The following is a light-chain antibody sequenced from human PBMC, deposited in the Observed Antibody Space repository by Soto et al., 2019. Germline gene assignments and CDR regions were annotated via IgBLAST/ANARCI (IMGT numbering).Light chain of an antibody. CDR1: HDISEN. CDR2: DAS. V-gene: IGKV1-33*01. CDR3: QQYDDRPPFN. Sequence: DIQMTQSPSSLSASVGDRVSITCQASHDISENLNWYQQKPGKAPKLLISDASTLETGVPLRFTGGGSGTHFTLTINTLQPEDAATCYCQQYDDRPPFNFGPGTTVNIK. J-gene: IGKJ3*01.